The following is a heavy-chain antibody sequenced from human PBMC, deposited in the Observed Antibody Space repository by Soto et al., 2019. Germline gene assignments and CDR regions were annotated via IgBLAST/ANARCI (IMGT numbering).Heavy chain of an antibody. CDR1: GYSFASYW. CDR2: IYPGDSDT. V-gene: IGHV5-51*01. CDR3: ARTYCISPTCYSVDY. Sequence: GASLKISCKGSGYSFASYWIGWVRQMPGKGLEWMGIIYPGDSDTRYSPSFQGQVTISADKSISTAYLQWSSLKASDTAMYYCARTYCISPTCYSVDYWGQGTLVTVSS. D-gene: IGHD2-2*02. J-gene: IGHJ4*02.